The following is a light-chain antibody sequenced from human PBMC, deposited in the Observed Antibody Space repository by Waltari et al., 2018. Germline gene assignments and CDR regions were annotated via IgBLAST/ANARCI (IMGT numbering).Light chain of an antibody. Sequence: DIQMTPSPSSLSASVGARVTLTCRESQSISSYLNWYQQKPGKAPKLLIYAASSLQSGVPSRFSGSGSGTDFTLTISSLQPEDFATYYCQQSYSTLRTFGQGTKVEIK. CDR3: QQSYSTLRT. CDR2: AAS. V-gene: IGKV1-39*01. CDR1: QSISSY. J-gene: IGKJ1*01.